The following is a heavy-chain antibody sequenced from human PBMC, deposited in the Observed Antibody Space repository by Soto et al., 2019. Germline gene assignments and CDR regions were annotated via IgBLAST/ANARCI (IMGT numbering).Heavy chain of an antibody. CDR1: GGSITSGGSS. V-gene: IGHV4-30-2*01. CDR2: IYHSGST. CDR3: ARVVVAPAIWGDYLES. Sequence: QLQLQESGSGLVKPSQTLSLTCAVSGGSITSGGSSWSWIRQPPGKGLEWLANIYHSGSTYYNPSLKGRVNIALKRANLQFYLDLSSVAAAVTAVYYCARVVVAPAIWGDYLESWCQGNLVSVSS. J-gene: IGHJ4*02. D-gene: IGHD2-2*01.